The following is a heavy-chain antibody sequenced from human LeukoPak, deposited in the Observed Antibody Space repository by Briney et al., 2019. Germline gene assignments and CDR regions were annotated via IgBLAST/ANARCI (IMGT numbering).Heavy chain of an antibody. CDR1: GFTFNYFW. CDR3: PTVSEY. J-gene: IGHJ4*02. V-gene: IGHV3-74*01. CDR2: INNDGTAT. Sequence: GGSLRLSCAASGFTFNYFWMHWVRQVLGKGPVCGPGINNDGTATYYADSVKGRFTISRDNAKNTVYLQSKALRAEDPSVYFCPTVSEYGVQGTPVTVP.